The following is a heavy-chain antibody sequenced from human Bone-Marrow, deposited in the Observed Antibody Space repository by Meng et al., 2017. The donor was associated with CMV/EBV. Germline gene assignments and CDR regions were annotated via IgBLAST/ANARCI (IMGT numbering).Heavy chain of an antibody. V-gene: IGHV1-69*10. CDR1: GGTFSSYA. J-gene: IGHJ4*02. CDR2: IIPILGIA. D-gene: IGHD6-6*01. CDR3: ARGVAARPGFDY. Sequence: SVKVSCKASGGTFSSYAISWVRQAPGQGLEWMGGIIPILGIANYAQKFQGRVTITADKSTSTAYMELSSLRSEDTAVYYCARGVAARPGFDYWGQGTLVTVSS.